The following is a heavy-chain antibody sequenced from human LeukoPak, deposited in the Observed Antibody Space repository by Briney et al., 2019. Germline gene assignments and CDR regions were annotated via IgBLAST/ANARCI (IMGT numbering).Heavy chain of an antibody. Sequence: GASVKVSCKASGGTFSSYAISWVRQATGQGLEWMGWMNPNSGNTGYAQKFQGRVTMTRNTSISTAYMELSSLRSEDTAVYYCARGLRDYVWGSYRYTIEPFDYWGQGTLVTVSS. CDR2: MNPNSGNT. V-gene: IGHV1-8*02. J-gene: IGHJ4*02. CDR3: ARGLRDYVWGSYRYTIEPFDY. CDR1: GGTFSSYA. D-gene: IGHD3-16*02.